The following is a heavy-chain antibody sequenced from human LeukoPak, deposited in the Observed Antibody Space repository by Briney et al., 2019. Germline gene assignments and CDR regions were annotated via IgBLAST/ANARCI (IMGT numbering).Heavy chain of an antibody. J-gene: IGHJ4*02. D-gene: IGHD4-17*01. Sequence: SETLSLTCTVSRGSISSGNYYWSWIRQPSGKGLEWIGRFHTRGSTNYNPSLKSRVIISVDTSKNQFSLKLSSVTAADTAVYYCARKSYDYGDYDCWGQGTLVSVSS. CDR1: RGSISSGNYY. CDR3: ARKSYDYGDYDC. V-gene: IGHV4-61*02. CDR2: FHTRGST.